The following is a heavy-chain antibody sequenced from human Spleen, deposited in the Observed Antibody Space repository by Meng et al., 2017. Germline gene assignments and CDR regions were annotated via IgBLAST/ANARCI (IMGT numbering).Heavy chain of an antibody. CDR2: IYTSGST. V-gene: IGHV4-61*09. CDR3: ARCTSTSCYRFDY. Sequence: SGTLSLTCTVSGGSINSGSYYWNWIRQPAGKRLEWVGHIYTSGSTNYNPSLNSRVTISVATSNNQFSLKLSSVTAADTAVYYCARCTSTSCYRFDYWGQGTLVTVSS. J-gene: IGHJ4*01. CDR1: GGSINSGSYY. D-gene: IGHD2-2*01.